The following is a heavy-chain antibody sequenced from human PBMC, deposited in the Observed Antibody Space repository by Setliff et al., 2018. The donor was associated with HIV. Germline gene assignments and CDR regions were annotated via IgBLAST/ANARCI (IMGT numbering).Heavy chain of an antibody. J-gene: IGHJ5*02. V-gene: IGHV3-48*01. CDR1: GFTFDSHG. D-gene: IGHD1-1*01. Sequence: PGGSLRLSCAGSGFTFDSHGMIWVRQAPGRGLEWLSYINPAGITMYYADSVRGRFTISRDNAKNTLYLQMNSLRAEDTAVYYCARESLAGTPNWFDPWGQGTLVTVSS. CDR3: ARESLAGTPNWFDP. CDR2: INPAGITM.